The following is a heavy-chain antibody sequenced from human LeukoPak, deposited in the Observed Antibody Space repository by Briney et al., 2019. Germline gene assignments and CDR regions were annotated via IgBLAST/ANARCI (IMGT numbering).Heavy chain of an antibody. D-gene: IGHD3-9*01. CDR2: INPNIGGT. CDR3: ARDRGARYFDWLSLSYWLDP. CDR1: GYTFTGYY. V-gene: IGHV1-2*02. Sequence: ASVKVSCKASGYTFTGYYMHWVRQAPGQGLEWMGWINPNIGGTNYAQKFPGRVTMTRDTSISTAYMELSRLRSDDTAVYYCARDRGARYFDWLSLSYWLDPWGQETLVTVSS. J-gene: IGHJ5*02.